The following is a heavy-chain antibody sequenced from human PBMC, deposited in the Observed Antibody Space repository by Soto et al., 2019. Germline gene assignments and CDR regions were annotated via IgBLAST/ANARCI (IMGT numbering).Heavy chain of an antibody. Sequence: QVQLVQSGAEVKKPGASVKVSCRASGYSFTRYDINWVRQATGQGLEWMGWMDPKTGNTDYGQKFQGRVTMTRNTSISTAYMELSSLTAEDTAVYYCARGRGWRDYWGQGTLVTVSS. CDR1: GYSFTRYD. CDR3: ARGRGWRDY. D-gene: IGHD6-19*01. J-gene: IGHJ4*02. CDR2: MDPKTGNT. V-gene: IGHV1-8*01.